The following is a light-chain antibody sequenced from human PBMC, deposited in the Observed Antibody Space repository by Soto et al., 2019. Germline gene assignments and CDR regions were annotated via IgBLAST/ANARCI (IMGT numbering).Light chain of an antibody. CDR2: GAS. Sequence: EIVITQSPATLSVSPGERATLSCRASQSVSSNLAWYQQKPGQAPRLLIYGASTRATGIPASFSGSGSGTEFTLTISSLQSEDFAVYYCQQYNNWPRTFGQGTKGDIK. V-gene: IGKV3-15*01. CDR3: QQYNNWPRT. CDR1: QSVSSN. J-gene: IGKJ1*01.